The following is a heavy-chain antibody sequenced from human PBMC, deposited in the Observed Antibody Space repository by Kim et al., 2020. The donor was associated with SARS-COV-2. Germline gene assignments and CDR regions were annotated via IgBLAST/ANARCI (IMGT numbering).Heavy chain of an antibody. CDR2: ISANGGST. J-gene: IGHJ4*02. Sequence: GGSLRLSCEASGFTFRTSAMSWVRQAPGKGLEWVSGISANGGSTYYTDSVKGRFTISRDNSKNTLYLQMSRLGAEDTAVYYCAKDMGVTGGYLHGEFDQWGQGTLVTVSS. D-gene: IGHD2-21*02. CDR3: AKDMGVTGGYLHGEFDQ. CDR1: GFTFRTSA. V-gene: IGHV3-23*01.